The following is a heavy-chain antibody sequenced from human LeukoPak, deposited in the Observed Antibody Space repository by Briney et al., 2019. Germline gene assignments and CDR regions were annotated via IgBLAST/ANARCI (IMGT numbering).Heavy chain of an antibody. CDR3: ARDASPTYYYDSSGYYYGNY. V-gene: IGHV3-20*04. CDR2: INRNGGST. D-gene: IGHD3-22*01. CDR1: GFTFDDYG. J-gene: IGHJ4*02. Sequence: GGSLRLSCAASGFTFDDYGMSWVRQAPGKGLERVSDINRNGGSTGYADTVKGRFTISRDNAKNSLYLQMNSLRAEDTALYYCARDASPTYYYDSSGYYYGNYWGQGTLVTVSS.